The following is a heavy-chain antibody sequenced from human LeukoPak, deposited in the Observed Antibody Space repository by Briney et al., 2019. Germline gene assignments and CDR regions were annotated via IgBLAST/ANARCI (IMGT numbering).Heavy chain of an antibody. Sequence: GGSLRLSCAASGFTFSNIWMSWVRQAPGKGLEWVANIKHDGGGTNYVDSVKGRCTISRDNAKNSLHLQMNSLRAEDTAVYYCAKNGGPHGMDVWGQGTTVTVSS. CDR1: GFTFSNIW. J-gene: IGHJ6*02. V-gene: IGHV3-7*02. CDR2: IKHDGGGT. D-gene: IGHD3-10*01. CDR3: AKNGGPHGMDV.